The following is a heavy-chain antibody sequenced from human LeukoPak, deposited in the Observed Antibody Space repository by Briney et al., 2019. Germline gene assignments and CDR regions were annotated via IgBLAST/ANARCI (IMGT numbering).Heavy chain of an antibody. V-gene: IGHV1-18*01. CDR3: ARDLRRSSGWYDY. D-gene: IGHD6-19*01. CDR1: GYTFINYG. CDR2: ISGHNGNT. Sequence: ASVKVSCKTSGYTFINYGINWVRQAPGQGLECMGWISGHNGNTNYAQKLQGRVTMTTDTSTSTAYMELRSLRSDDTAVYYCARDLRRSSGWYDYWGQGTPVTVSS. J-gene: IGHJ4*02.